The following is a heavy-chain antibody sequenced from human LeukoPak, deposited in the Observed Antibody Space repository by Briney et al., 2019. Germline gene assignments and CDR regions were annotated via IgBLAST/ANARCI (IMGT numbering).Heavy chain of an antibody. Sequence: ASVKVSCKASGYTFTSYDINWVRQATGQGREWMGWMNPNRGNTGYAQKFQGRVTMTRNTSISTAYMELSSLRSEDTAVYYCARGLYREDSYGNQVYYYYGMDVWGQGTTVTVSS. J-gene: IGHJ6*02. CDR1: GYTFTSYD. V-gene: IGHV1-8*01. CDR2: MNPNRGNT. CDR3: ARGLYREDSYGNQVYYYYGMDV. D-gene: IGHD5-18*01.